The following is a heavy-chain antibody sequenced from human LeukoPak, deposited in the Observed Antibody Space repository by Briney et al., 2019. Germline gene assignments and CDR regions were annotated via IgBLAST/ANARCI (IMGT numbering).Heavy chain of an antibody. CDR1: GFTVSSNY. CDR3: ARDGRDGYNYRFFDY. V-gene: IGHV3-66*01. Sequence: GGSLRLSCAASGFTVSSNYMSWVRQAPGKGLEWVSVIYSGGSTYYADSVKGRFTISRDNSKNTLYLQMNSLRAEDTAVYYCARDGRDGYNYRFFDYWGQGTLVTVSS. J-gene: IGHJ4*02. D-gene: IGHD5-24*01. CDR2: IYSGGST.